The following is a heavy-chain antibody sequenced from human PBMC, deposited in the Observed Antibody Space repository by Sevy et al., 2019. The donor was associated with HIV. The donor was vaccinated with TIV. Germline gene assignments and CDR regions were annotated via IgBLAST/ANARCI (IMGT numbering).Heavy chain of an antibody. Sequence: QQWGSLRLSCAASGFSFSSYGMHWVRQAPGKGLEWMSYIQYDGSNKDYADSVKGRFTISRDNSKNTLYLQMNSLRVEDTAVFYCVKEGGGEGGDHWGQGTLVTVSS. J-gene: IGHJ4*02. V-gene: IGHV3-30*02. CDR2: IQYDGSNK. D-gene: IGHD2-21*01. CDR3: VKEGGGEGGDH. CDR1: GFSFSSYG.